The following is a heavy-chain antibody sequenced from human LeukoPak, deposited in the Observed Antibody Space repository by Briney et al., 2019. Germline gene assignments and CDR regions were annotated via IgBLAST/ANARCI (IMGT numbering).Heavy chain of an antibody. CDR3: ARGMYCSGGSCYFNY. D-gene: IGHD2-15*01. CDR1: GFTFSSYS. V-gene: IGHV3-21*01. CDR2: ISSSSSYI. J-gene: IGHJ4*02. Sequence: PGGSLRLSCAASGFTFSSYSMNWVRQAPGKGLESVSSISSSSSYIYYADSVKGRFTISRDNAKNSLYLQMNSLRAEDTAVYYCARGMYCSGGSCYFNYWGQGTLVTVSS.